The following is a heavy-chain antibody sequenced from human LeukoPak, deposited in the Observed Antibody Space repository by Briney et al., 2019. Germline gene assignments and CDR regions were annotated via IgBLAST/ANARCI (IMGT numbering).Heavy chain of an antibody. CDR1: GGSISSYY. Sequence: KPSENLSLNCTVSGGSISSYYWGWIRPPPGKGLGWIEYIYYSGSTNYNPSLKSRVTTSVDTSKNQFSLKLSSVTAADTAVYYCARDQSDYSIAFDIWGQGTMVTVSS. CDR2: IYYSGST. V-gene: IGHV4-59*01. CDR3: ARDQSDYSIAFDI. J-gene: IGHJ3*02. D-gene: IGHD2-15*01.